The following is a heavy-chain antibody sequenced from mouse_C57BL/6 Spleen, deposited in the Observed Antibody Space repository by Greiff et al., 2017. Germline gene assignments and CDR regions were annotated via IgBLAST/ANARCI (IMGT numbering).Heavy chain of an antibody. D-gene: IGHD1-2*01. CDR1: GYTFTEYT. V-gene: IGHV1-62-2*01. CDR3: ARHDAITTDAWYFDY. J-gene: IGHJ2*01. Sequence: VQLVESGAELVKPGASVKLSCKASGYTFTEYTIHWVKQRSGQGLEWIGWFYPASGSITYNEKFTDKATLTPDNSSSTVYMELSRLTSEDSAVYFCARHDAITTDAWYFDYWGQGTTLTVSS. CDR2: FYPASGSI.